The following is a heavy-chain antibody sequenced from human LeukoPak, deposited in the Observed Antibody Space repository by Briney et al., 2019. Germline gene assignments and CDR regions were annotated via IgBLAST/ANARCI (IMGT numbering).Heavy chain of an antibody. CDR2: INHSGST. V-gene: IGHV4-34*01. CDR1: GGSFSGYY. D-gene: IGHD2-2*02. J-gene: IGHJ3*02. Sequence: PSETLSLTCAVYGGSFSGYYWSWIRQPPGKGLEWIGEINHSGSTNYNPSLKSRVTISVDTSKNQFSLKLSSVTAADTAVYYCARDCSSTSCYNFGAFDIWGQGTMVTVSS. CDR3: ARDCSSTSCYNFGAFDI.